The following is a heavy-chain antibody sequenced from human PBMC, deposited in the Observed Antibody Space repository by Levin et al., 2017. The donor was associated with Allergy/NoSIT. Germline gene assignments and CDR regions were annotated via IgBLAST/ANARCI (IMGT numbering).Heavy chain of an antibody. D-gene: IGHD3-16*01. V-gene: IGHV1-2*02. CDR2: INVDSGGA. CDR1: GYTFTSFF. J-gene: IGHJ4*02. CDR3: VRSRSYYFDS. Sequence: ISCKPSGYTFTSFFLAWVRQAPGQGLEWIGWINVDSGGAEYAQKFHGRVKMTGDTSISTAYLELTSLTSDDTAIYYCVRSRSYYFDSWGQGSLVTVSS.